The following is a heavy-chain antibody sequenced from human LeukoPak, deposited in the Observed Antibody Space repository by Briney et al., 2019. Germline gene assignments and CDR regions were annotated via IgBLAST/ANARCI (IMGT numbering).Heavy chain of an antibody. D-gene: IGHD3-22*01. J-gene: IGHJ5*02. Sequence: SQTLSLTCTVSGGSISSGDYYWSWIRQPPGKDLEWIGYIYYSGSTYYNPSLKSRVTISVDTSKNQFSLKLSSVTAADTAVYYCASYYYDSSGPNWFDPWGQGTLVTVSS. CDR3: ASYYYDSSGPNWFDP. CDR2: IYYSGST. V-gene: IGHV4-30-4*01. CDR1: GGSISSGDYY.